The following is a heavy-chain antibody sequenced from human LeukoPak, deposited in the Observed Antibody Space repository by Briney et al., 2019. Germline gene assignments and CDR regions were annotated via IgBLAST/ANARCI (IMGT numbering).Heavy chain of an antibody. Sequence: SQPLSLPCTVSGRPISSGDYFWRWIRQPPGKGLEWIGYIYYSGSPYYNPSLKSRVTISVDTSKNQFSLKLSSVTAADTAVYYCARGMKNDYWGQGTLVTVSS. CDR3: ARGMKNDY. CDR2: IYYSGSP. J-gene: IGHJ4*02. CDR1: GRPISSGDYF. V-gene: IGHV4-30-4*01.